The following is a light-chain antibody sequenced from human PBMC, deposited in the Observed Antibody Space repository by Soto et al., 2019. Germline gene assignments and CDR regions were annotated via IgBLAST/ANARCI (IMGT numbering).Light chain of an antibody. Sequence: EIVLTQSPDTLSLSPGERATLSCRASQSVSSSYLAWYQQKPGQAPRLLIYGASSRATGIPDRFSGSGSGTDLTLTISRLEPEDFAVYYCQQYGSSPPWTFGQGTKVEIK. CDR2: GAS. J-gene: IGKJ1*01. CDR1: QSVSSSY. CDR3: QQYGSSPPWT. V-gene: IGKV3-20*01.